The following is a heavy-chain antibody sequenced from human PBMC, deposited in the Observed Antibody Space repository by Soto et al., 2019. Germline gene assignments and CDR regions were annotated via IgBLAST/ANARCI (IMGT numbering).Heavy chain of an antibody. CDR2: IRSKAYGGTT. D-gene: IGHD3-22*01. CDR3: TRVFDASSGYYYSYYYGMDV. CDR1: GFTFGDYA. Sequence: GSLRLSCTASGFTFGDYAMSWFRQAPGKGLEWVGFIRSKAYGGTTEYAASVKGRFTISRDDSTSIAYLQMNSLKTEDTAVYYCTRVFDASSGYYYSYYYGMDVWGQGTTVTVSS. J-gene: IGHJ6*02. V-gene: IGHV3-49*03.